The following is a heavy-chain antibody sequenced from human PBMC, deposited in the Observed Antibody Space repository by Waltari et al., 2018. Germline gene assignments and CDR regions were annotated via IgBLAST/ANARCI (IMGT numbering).Heavy chain of an antibody. D-gene: IGHD3-22*01. Sequence: EVQLVESGGGLVQPGGSLRLSCAASGFTFSSYDMHWVRQVTGKGLEWVSAIGTAGDTYYPGSVKGRFTISRENAKNSLYLQMNSLRAGDTAVYYCARGYDSSGYYVLGGFDYWGQGTLVTVSS. CDR1: GFTFSSYD. CDR3: ARGYDSSGYYVLGGFDY. J-gene: IGHJ4*02. V-gene: IGHV3-13*01. CDR2: IGTAGDT.